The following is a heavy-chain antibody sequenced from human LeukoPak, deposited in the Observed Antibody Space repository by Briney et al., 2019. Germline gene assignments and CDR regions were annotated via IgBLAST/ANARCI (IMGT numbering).Heavy chain of an antibody. CDR1: GFTFSSYG. CDR3: AKDPGLRYFDLFPDC. CDR2: ISYDGSNK. J-gene: IGHJ4*02. V-gene: IGHV3-30*18. D-gene: IGHD3-9*01. Sequence: GGSLRLSYSASGFTFSSYGMHWVGQAPSKGLEWVAVISYDGSNKYYADSVKGRFTISRDNSKNTLYLQMNSLRAEDTAVYYCAKDPGLRYFDLFPDCWGQGTLVSVSS.